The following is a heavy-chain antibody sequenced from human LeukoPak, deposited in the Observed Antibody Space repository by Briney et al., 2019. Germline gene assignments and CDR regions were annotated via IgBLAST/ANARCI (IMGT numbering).Heavy chain of an antibody. CDR2: INPNTGAT. CDR3: ARSPVKSAGVYYYHCVDV. V-gene: IGHV1-2*02. D-gene: IGHD2-8*01. J-gene: IGHJ6*03. CDR1: GYTFNSYY. Sequence: ASVKVSCKASGYTFNSYYIHWVRQVPGQGLEWMAWINPNTGATKFAQRFQGRVTMTSDTSISTAYMALSSLRSDDTAVYYCARSPVKSAGVYYYHCVDVWGKGTTVTVSS.